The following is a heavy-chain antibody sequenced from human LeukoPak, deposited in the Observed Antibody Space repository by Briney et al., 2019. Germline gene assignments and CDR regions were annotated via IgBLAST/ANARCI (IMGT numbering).Heavy chain of an antibody. CDR3: ARDGQAMVDY. J-gene: IGHJ4*02. D-gene: IGHD5-18*01. Sequence: GGSLRLSCAASGFXFSTYWIHWVRQAPGEGLVWVSRINTDGRSIIYADSVEGRFTISRDNAKNTLYLQMNSLRAEDTAVYYCARDGQAMVDYWGQGTLVTVSS. V-gene: IGHV3-74*01. CDR1: GFXFSTYW. CDR2: INTDGRSI.